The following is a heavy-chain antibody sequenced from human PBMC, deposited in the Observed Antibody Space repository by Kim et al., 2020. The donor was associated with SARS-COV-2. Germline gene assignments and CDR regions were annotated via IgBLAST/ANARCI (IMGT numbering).Heavy chain of an antibody. Sequence: AASLKGRSTITGDKSTNTLYLQMNSLRAEDTTVYYCAKDLQQLVPYSFDYWGQGTLVTVSS. CDR3: AKDLQQLVPYSFDY. D-gene: IGHD6-13*01. J-gene: IGHJ4*02. V-gene: IGHV3-30-3*02.